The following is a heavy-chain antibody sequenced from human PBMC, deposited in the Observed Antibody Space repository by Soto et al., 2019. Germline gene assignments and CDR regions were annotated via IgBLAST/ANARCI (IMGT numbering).Heavy chain of an antibody. Sequence: QVQLQQWGAGVLKPSETLSLTCGVYGEPVSGYYWTWIRQPPEKGLEWIGEINHRGSTNYNPSLKSRATISVDTSKNQFSLKLSSVTAADTAVYYCARGDIAARLQSWGQGTLVTVSS. V-gene: IGHV4-34*01. CDR1: GEPVSGYY. CDR2: INHRGST. CDR3: ARGDIAARLQS. D-gene: IGHD6-6*01. J-gene: IGHJ5*02.